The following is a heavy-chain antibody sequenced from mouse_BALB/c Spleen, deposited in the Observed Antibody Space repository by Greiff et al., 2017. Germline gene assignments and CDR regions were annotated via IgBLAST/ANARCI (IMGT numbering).Heavy chain of an antibody. J-gene: IGHJ3*01. Sequence: QVQLQQSGAELVRPGSSVKISRKASGYAFSSYWMNWVKQRPGQGLEWIGQIYPGDGDTNYNGKFKGKATLTADKSSSTAYMQLSSLTSEDSAVYFCARYWDGGAWFAYWGQGTLVTVSA. CDR3: ARYWDGGAWFAY. CDR2: IYPGDGDT. V-gene: IGHV1-80*01. CDR1: GYAFSSYW. D-gene: IGHD4-1*01.